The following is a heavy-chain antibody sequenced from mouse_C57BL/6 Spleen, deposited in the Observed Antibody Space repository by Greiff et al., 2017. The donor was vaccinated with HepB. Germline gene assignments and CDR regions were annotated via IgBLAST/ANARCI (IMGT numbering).Heavy chain of an antibody. V-gene: IGHV5-6*02. J-gene: IGHJ3*01. Sequence: EVKLMESGGDLVKPGGSLKLSCAASGFTFSSYGMSWVRQTPDKRLEWVATISSGGSYTYYPDSVKGRFTISRDNAKNTLYLQMSSLKSEDTAMYYCARRPYYDYPWFAYWGQGTLVTVSA. CDR3: ARRPYYDYPWFAY. CDR1: GFTFSSYG. D-gene: IGHD2-4*01. CDR2: ISSGGSYT.